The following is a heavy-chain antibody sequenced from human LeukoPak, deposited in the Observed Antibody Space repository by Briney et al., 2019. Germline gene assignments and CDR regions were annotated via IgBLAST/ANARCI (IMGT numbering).Heavy chain of an antibody. CDR3: ATGGHYFDY. J-gene: IGHJ4*02. V-gene: IGHV3-74*01. CDR1: GFTFSGYW. Sequence: PGGSLRLSCAASGFTFSGYWMHWVRQAPGKGLVWVSRINSDGDSTSYADSVRGRFTISRDNAKNTLYLQMNSLRAEDTAVYFCATGGHYFDYWGQGTLVTASS. CDR2: INSDGDST. D-gene: IGHD3-16*01.